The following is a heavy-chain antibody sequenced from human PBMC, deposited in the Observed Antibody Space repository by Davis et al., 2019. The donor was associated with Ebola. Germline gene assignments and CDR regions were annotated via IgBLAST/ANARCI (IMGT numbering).Heavy chain of an antibody. Sequence: AASVKVSCKASGYTFTSYYIHWVRQAPGLGLEWMGIINPSGGSTSYAQKFQGRVTMTRDMSTSTVYMELSRLRSEDTAVYYCARFGTYIDYWGQGTLVTVSS. V-gene: IGHV1-46*01. CDR2: INPSGGST. J-gene: IGHJ4*02. D-gene: IGHD3-10*01. CDR3: ARFGTYIDY. CDR1: GYTFTSYY.